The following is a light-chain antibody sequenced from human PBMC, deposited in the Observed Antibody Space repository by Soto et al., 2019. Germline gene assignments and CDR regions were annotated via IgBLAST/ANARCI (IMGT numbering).Light chain of an antibody. CDR1: QDISTF. CDR2: DAS. CDR3: QQYDSLPFT. J-gene: IGKJ3*01. V-gene: IGKV1-33*01. Sequence: DIQMTQSPSSLSASVGASVAITGRASQDISTFLNWYQQTLGKAPKLLTYDASDLETVVPSRFSGTGSGTDFTFTISNVQPEDTETYYCQQYDSLPFTFGPGTKVDIK.